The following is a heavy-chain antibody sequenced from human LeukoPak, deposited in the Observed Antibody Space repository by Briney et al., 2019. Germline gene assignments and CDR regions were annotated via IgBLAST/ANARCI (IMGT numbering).Heavy chain of an antibody. V-gene: IGHV1-2*02. CDR1: GYTFTGYY. J-gene: IGHJ4*02. Sequence: ASVKVSCKASGYTFTGYYMHWVRQAPGQGLEWMGWINPNNGGTNYAQKFQGRVTMTRDTSISTAYMELNRLRSDDTAVYYCARDPYSNYFDYWGQGTLVTVSS. D-gene: IGHD5-18*01. CDR3: ARDPYSNYFDY. CDR2: INPNNGGT.